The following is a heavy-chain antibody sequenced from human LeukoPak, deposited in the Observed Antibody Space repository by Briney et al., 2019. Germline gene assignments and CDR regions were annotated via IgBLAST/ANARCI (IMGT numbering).Heavy chain of an antibody. Sequence: QAGGSLRLSCAASGFTFSSYAMSWVRQAPGKGLEWVSAISGSGGSTYNADSVKGRFTISRDNSKNTLYLQMNSLRAEDTAVYYCAKDLRTTWCQGFDYWGQGTLVTVSS. CDR2: ISGSGGST. D-gene: IGHD1-7*01. CDR3: AKDLRTTWCQGFDY. V-gene: IGHV3-23*01. CDR1: GFTFSSYA. J-gene: IGHJ4*02.